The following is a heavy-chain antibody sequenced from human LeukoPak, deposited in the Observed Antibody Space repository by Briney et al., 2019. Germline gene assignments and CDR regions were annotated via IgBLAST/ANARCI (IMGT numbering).Heavy chain of an antibody. CDR3: AKESSSGYYFDY. V-gene: IGHV3-9*03. CDR1: GFTFDDYA. Sequence: GGSLRLSCAASGFTFDDYATHWVRQAPGKGLEWVSGISWNSGSIGYADSVKGRFTISRDNAKNSLYLQMNSLRAEDMALYYCAKESSSGYYFDYWGQGTLVTVSS. D-gene: IGHD6-19*01. J-gene: IGHJ4*02. CDR2: ISWNSGSI.